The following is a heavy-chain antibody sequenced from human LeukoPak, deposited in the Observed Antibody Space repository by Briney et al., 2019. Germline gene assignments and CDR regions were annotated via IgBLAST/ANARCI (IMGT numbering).Heavy chain of an antibody. CDR1: GGSFSGYY. Sequence: SETLSLTCAVYGGSFSGYYWSWIRQPPGKGLEWIGEINHSGSTNYNPSLKSRVTISVDTSKNQFSLKLSSVTAADTAVYYCARQRTRRAVAAGEDYWGQGTLVTVSS. CDR3: ARQRTRRAVAAGEDY. V-gene: IGHV4-34*01. D-gene: IGHD6-19*01. J-gene: IGHJ4*02. CDR2: INHSGST.